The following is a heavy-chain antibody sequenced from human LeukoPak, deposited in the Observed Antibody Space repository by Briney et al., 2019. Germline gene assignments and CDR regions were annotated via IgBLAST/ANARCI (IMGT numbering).Heavy chain of an antibody. D-gene: IGHD3-22*01. Sequence: GSLRLSCADSGFTFSNYAMSWVRQAPGKGLEWIGEINHSGSTNYNPSLKSRVTISEDTSKNQFSLKLSSVTAADTAVYYCASQTRYYYDTGGYYFDYWGQGTLVAASS. J-gene: IGHJ4*02. CDR2: INHSGST. V-gene: IGHV4-34*01. CDR1: GFTFSNYA. CDR3: ASQTRYYYDTGGYYFDY.